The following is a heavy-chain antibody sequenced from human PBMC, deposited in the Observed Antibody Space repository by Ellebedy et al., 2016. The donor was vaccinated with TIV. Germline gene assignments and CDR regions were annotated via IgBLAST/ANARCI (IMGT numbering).Heavy chain of an antibody. CDR3: ARPMWSGSYSLDY. CDR1: GYSFTSYW. V-gene: IGHV5-51*01. Sequence: GESLKIPXKGSGYSFTSYWIGWVRQMPGKGLEWMGIIYPGDSDTRYSPSFQGQVTISADKSISTAYLQWSSLKASDTAMYYCARPMWSGSYSLDYWGQGTLVTVSS. D-gene: IGHD1-26*01. CDR2: IYPGDSDT. J-gene: IGHJ4*02.